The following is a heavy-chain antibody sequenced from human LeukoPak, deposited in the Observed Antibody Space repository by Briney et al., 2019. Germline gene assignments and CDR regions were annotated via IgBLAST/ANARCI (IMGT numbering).Heavy chain of an antibody. D-gene: IGHD6-19*01. V-gene: IGHV3-9*01. J-gene: IGHJ4*02. CDR2: ISWNSGSI. Sequence: PGGSLRLSCAASGFTFDDYAMHWVRQAPGKGLEWVSGISWNSGSIGYADSVKGRFTISRDNAKNSLYLQMNSLRAEHTALSYCSKVPHSSGLYGLQSYFDYRGQGTLGTVSP. CDR3: SKVPHSSGLYGLQSYFDY. CDR1: GFTFDDYA.